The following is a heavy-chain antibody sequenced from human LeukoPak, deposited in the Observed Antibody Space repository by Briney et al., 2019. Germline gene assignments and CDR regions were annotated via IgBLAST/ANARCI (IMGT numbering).Heavy chain of an antibody. D-gene: IGHD6-13*01. CDR1: GDSISSNSVG. Sequence: SQTLSLTCAISGDSISSNSVGWNWIRQSPSRGLEWLGRTYYRSKWYNDYAVSVKSRININPDTSKNQFSLQLHSVTPEDTAVYYCAREWEAAAGTFSVSFDYWGQGTLVTVSS. CDR2: TYYRSKWYN. CDR3: AREWEAAAGTFSVSFDY. V-gene: IGHV6-1*01. J-gene: IGHJ4*02.